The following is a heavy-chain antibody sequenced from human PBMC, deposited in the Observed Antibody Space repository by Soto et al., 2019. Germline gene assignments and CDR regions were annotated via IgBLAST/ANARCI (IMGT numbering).Heavy chain of an antibody. Sequence: GGSLRLSCAASGFTFSSYAMSWVRQAPGKGLEWVSAISGSGGSTYYADSVKGRFTISRDNSKNTLYLQMNSLRAEDTAVYYCARDRGAVTGQYFDYWGQGALVTVSS. V-gene: IGHV3-23*01. J-gene: IGHJ4*02. D-gene: IGHD6-19*01. CDR3: ARDRGAVTGQYFDY. CDR1: GFTFSSYA. CDR2: ISGSGGST.